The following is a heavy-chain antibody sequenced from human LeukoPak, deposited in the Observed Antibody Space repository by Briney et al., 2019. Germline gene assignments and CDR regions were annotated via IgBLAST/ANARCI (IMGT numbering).Heavy chain of an antibody. CDR3: ARVGGDYVFDWYFDL. J-gene: IGHJ2*01. V-gene: IGHV3-7*01. CDR1: GFTFSSYW. D-gene: IGHD4-17*01. CDR2: IKQDGSEK. Sequence: GGSLRLSCAASGFTFSSYWMSWVRQAPGKGLEWVANIKQDGSEKYYVDSVKGRFTISRDNAKNSLYLQMNSLRAEDTAVYYCARVGGDYVFDWYFDLWGRDTLVTVSS.